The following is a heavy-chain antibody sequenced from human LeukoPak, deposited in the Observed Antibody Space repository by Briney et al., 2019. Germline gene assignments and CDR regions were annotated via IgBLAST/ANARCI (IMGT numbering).Heavy chain of an antibody. J-gene: IGHJ6*03. CDR3: ARARSSSWYSSRYYYYYMDV. CDR2: MNPNSGNA. CDR1: GYTFTSYD. Sequence: ASVKVSCKASGYTFTSYDINWVRQATGQGLEWMGWMNPNSGNAGYAQKFQRRVTMTRNTSISTAYMELSSLRSEDTAVYYCARARSSSWYSSRYYYYYMDVWGKGTTVTISS. D-gene: IGHD6-13*01. V-gene: IGHV1-8*01.